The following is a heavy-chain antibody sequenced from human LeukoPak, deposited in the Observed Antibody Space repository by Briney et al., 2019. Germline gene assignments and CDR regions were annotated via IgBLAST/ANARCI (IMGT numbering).Heavy chain of an antibody. CDR3: ARQEAADYSWYFDL. D-gene: IGHD4-11*01. CDR2: IYYSGST. V-gene: IGHV4-59*01. CDR1: GGSISSYY. Sequence: SETLSLTCTVSGGSISSYYWSWIRQPPGKGLEWIGYIYYSGSTNYNPSLKSRVTISVDTSKNQFSLKLSSVTAADTAVYYCARQEAADYSWYFDLWGRGTLVTVSS. J-gene: IGHJ2*01.